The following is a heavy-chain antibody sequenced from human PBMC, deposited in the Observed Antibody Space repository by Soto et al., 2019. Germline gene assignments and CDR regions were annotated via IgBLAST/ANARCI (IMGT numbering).Heavy chain of an antibody. Sequence: SVNVSCKPSGDTFSIYSSSWVRQAPGQGLEWMGGIIPIFGTANYAQKFQGRVTITADESTSTAYMELSSLRYEDTAVYYCAEIDSRAYSRSDPRGQAALVTVSS. CDR3: AEIDSRAYSRSDP. D-gene: IGHD3-22*01. V-gene: IGHV1-69*13. J-gene: IGHJ5*02. CDR2: IIPIFGTA. CDR1: GDTFSIYS.